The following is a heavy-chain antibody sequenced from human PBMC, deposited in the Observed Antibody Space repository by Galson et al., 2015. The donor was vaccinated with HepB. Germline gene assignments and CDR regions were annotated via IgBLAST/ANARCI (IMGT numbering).Heavy chain of an antibody. D-gene: IGHD5-18*01. CDR1: RFTFSNYW. V-gene: IGHV3-7*01. Sequence: SLRLSCAASRFTFSNYWMSWVRQAPGKGLEWVATIKQDGSEKYYLDSVKGRFTISRDNAKNSLYLQMDSLRAEDTAVYYCATRTYSYAFFDYWGQGTLVTVSS. J-gene: IGHJ4*02. CDR2: IKQDGSEK. CDR3: ATRTYSYAFFDY.